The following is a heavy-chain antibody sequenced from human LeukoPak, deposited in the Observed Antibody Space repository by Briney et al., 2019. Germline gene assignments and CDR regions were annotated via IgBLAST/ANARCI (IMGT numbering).Heavy chain of an antibody. D-gene: IGHD6-13*01. V-gene: IGHV3-23*01. CDR3: AKDKGYSSSWYGDYYYYGMDV. CDR2: ISGSGGST. J-gene: IGHJ6*02. Sequence: GGSLRLSCAASGFTFSSYAMSWVRQAPGKGLEWVSAISGSGGSTYYADSVKGRFTISRDNSKNTLYLQMNSLRAEDTAVYYCAKDKGYSSSWYGDYYYYGMDVWGQGTTVTVSS. CDR1: GFTFSSYA.